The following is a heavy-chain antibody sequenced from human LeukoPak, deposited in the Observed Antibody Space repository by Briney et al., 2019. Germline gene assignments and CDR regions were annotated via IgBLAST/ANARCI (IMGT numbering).Heavy chain of an antibody. CDR1: GGSIRTSSYY. J-gene: IGHJ4*02. CDR3: ARVRAAAVPYYFDY. D-gene: IGHD6-13*01. CDR2: IYYSGSI. Sequence: SETLSLTCTVSGGSIRTSSYYWGWIRQPPGKGLEWIGSIYYSGSIYSNGSLKSRVTISVETSKNQFSLKLSSVTAADTAVYYCARVRAAAVPYYFDYWGRGTLVTVSS. V-gene: IGHV4-39*07.